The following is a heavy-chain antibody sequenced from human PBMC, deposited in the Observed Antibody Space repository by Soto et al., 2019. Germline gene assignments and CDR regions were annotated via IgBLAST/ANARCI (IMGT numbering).Heavy chain of an antibody. V-gene: IGHV3-7*04. CDR3: ARDPGSSAFDI. CDR2: IKEDGGVK. D-gene: IGHD2-2*01. CDR1: GFTFSTYW. J-gene: IGHJ3*02. Sequence: EVPLVESGGGVVQPGGSLRLSFAASGFTFSTYWMSWVRHAPGKGPEFVANIKEDGGVKNYVDSVRGRFTISRDNAKNSVYLQMNSLRSEDTAVYYCARDPGSSAFDIWGQGAVVTVSS.